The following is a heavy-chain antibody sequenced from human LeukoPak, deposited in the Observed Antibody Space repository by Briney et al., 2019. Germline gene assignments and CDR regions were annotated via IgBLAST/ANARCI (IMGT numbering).Heavy chain of an antibody. J-gene: IGHJ4*02. D-gene: IGHD2-15*01. Sequence: ASVKVSCKASGYTFTGYYMHWVRQAPGQGLEWMGWISPNSGGTNYAQKFQGRVTMTRDTSISTAYMELSRLRSDDTAVYYCAREGVGGSPFDYWGQGTLVTVSS. CDR2: ISPNSGGT. CDR1: GYTFTGYY. V-gene: IGHV1-2*02. CDR3: AREGVGGSPFDY.